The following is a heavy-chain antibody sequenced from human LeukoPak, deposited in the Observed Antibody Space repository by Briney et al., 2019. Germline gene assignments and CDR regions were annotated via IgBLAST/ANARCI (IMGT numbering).Heavy chain of an antibody. CDR1: AFTFNSYA. J-gene: IGHJ4*02. V-gene: IGHV3-30-3*01. D-gene: IGHD1-14*01. Sequence: GGSLRLSCAASAFTFNSYAMHWVRQAPGKGLEWVAIISFDGSNKYYADSVKGRFTISRDNSKNSLYLQMSSLRAEDTAVYYCVIKDHVADYWGQGTLVIVSS. CDR2: ISFDGSNK. CDR3: VIKDHVADY.